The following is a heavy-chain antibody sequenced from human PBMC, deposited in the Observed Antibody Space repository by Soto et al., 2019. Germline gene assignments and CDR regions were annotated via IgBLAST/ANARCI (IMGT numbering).Heavy chain of an antibody. D-gene: IGHD3-22*01. CDR1: GFTFSSYG. J-gene: IGHJ4*02. V-gene: IGHV3-30*18. Sequence: GGSLRLSCAASGFTFSSYGMHWVRQAPGKGLEWVAVISYDGSNKYYADSVKGRFTISRDNSKNTRYLQMNSLRAEDTAVYSCAKDPGGLRGSSGYYYGAYFDYWGQGTLVTVSS. CDR2: ISYDGSNK. CDR3: AKDPGGLRGSSGYYYGAYFDY.